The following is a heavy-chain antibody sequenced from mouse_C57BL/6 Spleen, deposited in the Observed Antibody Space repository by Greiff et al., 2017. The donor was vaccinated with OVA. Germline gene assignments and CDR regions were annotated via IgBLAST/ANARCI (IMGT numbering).Heavy chain of an antibody. J-gene: IGHJ4*01. CDR2: ISSGGNYP. CDR3: ARQGDY. V-gene: IGHV5-6*01. Sequence: EVKLMESGGDLVKPGGSLKLSCAASGFTFSSYGMSWVRQTPDKRLEWVATISSGGNYPYYPDSVKGRFTISRDNAKNTLYLQMSSLKSEDTAMYYCARQGDYWGQGTSVTVSS. CDR1: GFTFSSYG.